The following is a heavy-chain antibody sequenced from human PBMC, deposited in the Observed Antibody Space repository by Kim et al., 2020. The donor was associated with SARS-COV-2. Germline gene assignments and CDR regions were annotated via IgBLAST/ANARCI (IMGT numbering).Heavy chain of an antibody. Sequence: GGSLRLSCAASGFTFSNAWMSWVRQAPGKGLEWVGRIKSKTDGGTTDYAAPVKGRFTISRDDSKNTLYLQMNSLKTEDTAVYYCTTDGSRTLITMIVRWGQGTLVTVSS. CDR3: TTDGSRTLITMIVR. J-gene: IGHJ4*02. V-gene: IGHV3-15*01. CDR1: GFTFSNAW. D-gene: IGHD3-22*01. CDR2: IKSKTDGGTT.